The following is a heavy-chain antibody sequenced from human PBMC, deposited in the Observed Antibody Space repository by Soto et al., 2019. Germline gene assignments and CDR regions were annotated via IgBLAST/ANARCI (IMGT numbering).Heavy chain of an antibody. D-gene: IGHD3-10*01. J-gene: IGHJ4*02. V-gene: IGHV1-24*01. CDR3: ATDVSGSFYFDY. CDR1: GYTLTELS. CDR2: FDPEDGET. Sequence: ASVKVSCKVSGYTLTELSMHWVRQAPGKGLEWMGGFDPEDGETIYAQKFQGRVTMTEDTSTDTAYMELSSLRSEDTAVYYCATDVSGSFYFDYWGQGTLVTVSS.